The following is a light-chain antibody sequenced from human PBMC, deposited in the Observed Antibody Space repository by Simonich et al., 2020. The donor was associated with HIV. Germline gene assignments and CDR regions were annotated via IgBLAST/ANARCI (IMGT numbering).Light chain of an antibody. V-gene: IGKV3-15*01. CDR1: QNIAGN. Sequence: EIVMPQSPATLSVSPGERPTLSCRAIQNIAGNLPWYPHKPGQDPRPLIYYASTRSTGGRARCRGSGFGTDVTLTISSMQAEDVAVDDCQQYNNWPSPFTFGPGTEVDIK. CDR3: QQYNNWPSPFT. CDR2: YAS. J-gene: IGKJ3*01.